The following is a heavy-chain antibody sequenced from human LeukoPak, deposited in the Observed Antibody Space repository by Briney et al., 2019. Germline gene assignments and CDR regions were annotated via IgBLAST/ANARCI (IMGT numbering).Heavy chain of an antibody. J-gene: IGHJ4*02. CDR3: ASGGSSSSSIDY. CDR2: IGGSGTYI. CDR1: GFTFSDYS. Sequence: KAGGSLRLSCAASGFTFSDYSMNWVRQAPGKGLEWVSCIGGSGTYIYYADSVKGRFTISRDNAKNSLYLQMNSLRAEDTAVYYCASGGSSSSSIDYWGQGTLVTVSS. V-gene: IGHV3-21*01. D-gene: IGHD6-6*01.